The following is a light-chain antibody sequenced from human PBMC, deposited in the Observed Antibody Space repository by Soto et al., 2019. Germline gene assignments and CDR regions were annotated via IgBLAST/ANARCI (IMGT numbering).Light chain of an antibody. J-gene: IGKJ4*01. Sequence: DIQMTQSPSTLSASVGSRVTITCRASQSISSWLAWYQQKLGRAPRLLIYDASSLESGVPSRFSGSGYGTEFTLTISSLQPDDFATYYCQQYNTYSSLTFGGGTKVDIK. CDR2: DAS. CDR3: QQYNTYSSLT. V-gene: IGKV1-5*01. CDR1: QSISSW.